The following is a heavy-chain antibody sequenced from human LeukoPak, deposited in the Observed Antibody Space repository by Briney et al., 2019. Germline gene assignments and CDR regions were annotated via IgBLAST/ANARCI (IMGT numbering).Heavy chain of an antibody. D-gene: IGHD3-22*01. CDR3: ARGGTYYDSSGYPINWFDP. J-gene: IGHJ5*02. V-gene: IGHV4-4*02. Sequence: KTSETLSLTCAVSDGSISSSNWWSWVRQPPGKGLEWIGEIYHSGSTNYNPSLKSRVTISVDKSKNQFSLKLSSVTAADTAVYYCARGGTYYDSSGYPINWFDPWGQGTLVTVSS. CDR2: IYHSGST. CDR1: DGSISSSNW.